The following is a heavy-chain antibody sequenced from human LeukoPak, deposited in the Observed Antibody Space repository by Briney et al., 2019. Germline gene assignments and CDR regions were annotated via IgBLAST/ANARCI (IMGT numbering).Heavy chain of an antibody. Sequence: GASVKVSCKTFGYIFTSFGITWVRQSPGQGLEWMGWISTYNGNTKYGEKVQGRVTMTTDTSTSTAYMELRSLRSDDTAVYYCARQSTRLFNTGSYYPPPAYDYWGQGTLVIVSS. CDR1: GYIFTSFG. V-gene: IGHV1-18*01. CDR2: ISTYNGNT. D-gene: IGHD1-26*01. J-gene: IGHJ4*02. CDR3: ARQSTRLFNTGSYYPPPAYDY.